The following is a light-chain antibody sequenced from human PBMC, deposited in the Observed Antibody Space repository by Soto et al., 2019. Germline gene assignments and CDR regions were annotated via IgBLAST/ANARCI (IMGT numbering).Light chain of an antibody. CDR2: DVS. J-gene: IGLJ3*02. V-gene: IGLV2-11*02. Sequence: QSVLTQPRSVSGSPGQSVTISCTGTSSDVGEYPYVSWDQQYPGKAPKLVIDDVSKRPSGVPDRFSGSKSGNTASLTISGLQAEDEADYYCCSFAGSYTFWVFGGGTKLTVL. CDR1: SSDVGEYPY. CDR3: CSFAGSYTFWV.